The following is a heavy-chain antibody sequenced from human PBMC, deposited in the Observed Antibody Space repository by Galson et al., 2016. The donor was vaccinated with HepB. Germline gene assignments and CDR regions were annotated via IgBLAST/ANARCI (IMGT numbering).Heavy chain of an antibody. J-gene: IGHJ4*02. CDR1: GDSVPTNNAA. Sequence: CAISGDSVPTNNAAWNWIRQSPSRGLEWLGRTYFKSKWYFDYAVSLKSRVTITPDTSKKQFSLHLNSVTPEDAAVYYCARGTPFYFDYWGQGTLLTVSS. CDR2: TYFKSKWYF. CDR3: ARGTPFYFDY. D-gene: IGHD1-1*01. V-gene: IGHV6-1*01.